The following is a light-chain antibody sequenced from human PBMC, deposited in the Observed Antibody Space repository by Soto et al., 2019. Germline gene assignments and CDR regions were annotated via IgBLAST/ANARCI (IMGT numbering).Light chain of an antibody. CDR1: QSISSW. Sequence: DTQMTQSPSTLSASVGGRVTITCRASQSISSWLAWYQQKPGKAPKLLIYKASSLESGVPSRFSGSGSGTEFTLTISSLQPDDFATYYCQQYNSYSRTFGQGTKVEIK. CDR3: QQYNSYSRT. CDR2: KAS. V-gene: IGKV1-5*03. J-gene: IGKJ1*01.